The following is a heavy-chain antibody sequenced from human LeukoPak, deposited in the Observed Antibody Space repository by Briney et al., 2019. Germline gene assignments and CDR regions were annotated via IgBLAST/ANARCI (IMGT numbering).Heavy chain of an antibody. V-gene: IGHV4-4*07. CDR1: GGSISRYY. D-gene: IGHD3-22*01. CDR2: IYTSGST. CDR3: AREWPLPLRVYDSSGYNAFDI. Sequence: SETLSLTCTVSGGSISRYYWSWIRQPAGKGLEWIGRIYTSGSTNYNPSLKSRVTMSVDTSKNQFSLKLSSVTAADTAVYYCAREWPLPLRVYDSSGYNAFDIWGQGTMVTVSS. J-gene: IGHJ3*02.